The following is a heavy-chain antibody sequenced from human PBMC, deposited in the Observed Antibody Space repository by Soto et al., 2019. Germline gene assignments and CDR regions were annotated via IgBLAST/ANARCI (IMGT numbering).Heavy chain of an antibody. CDR2: VAHDGTSK. CDR1: GFTFSNHA. D-gene: IGHD1-20*01. J-gene: IGHJ5*02. Sequence: VGSLRLSCAASGFTFSNHAMHWVRRAPGKGLEWVALVAHDGTSKYYAGSVKGRFTISSDKSTNTLFLQMDSLDTEDTAVYYCARARSITGIVAEIDLCGRGPLVTGS. CDR3: ARARSITGIVAEIDL. V-gene: IGHV3-30-3*01.